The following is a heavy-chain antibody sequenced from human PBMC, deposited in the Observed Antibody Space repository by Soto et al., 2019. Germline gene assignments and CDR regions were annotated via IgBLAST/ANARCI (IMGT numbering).Heavy chain of an antibody. J-gene: IGHJ6*02. CDR3: AIGFGVVIMDGMDV. V-gene: IGHV4-59*01. D-gene: IGHD3-3*01. CDR1: GGSISSYY. CDR2: IYYSGST. Sequence: QVQLQESGPGLVKPSETLSLTCTVSGGSISSYYWIWIRQPPGKGLEWIGYIYYSGSTNYNPSLKSRVTISVDTSKNQFSLKLSSVTAADTAVYYCAIGFGVVIMDGMDVWGQGTTVTVSS.